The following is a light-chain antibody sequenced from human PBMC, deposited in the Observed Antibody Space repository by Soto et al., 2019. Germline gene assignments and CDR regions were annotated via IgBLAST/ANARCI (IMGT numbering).Light chain of an antibody. J-gene: IGLJ3*02. CDR2: GNT. CDR3: QSYDSALSGSRV. Sequence: QAVVTQPPAVSGAPGQRVTISCTGSRTNIGAGFDVHWYQQLPGTAPKLLIYGNTNRPSGVPDRFSGSKSGTSASLAVIGLQAEDEADYYCQSYDSALSGSRVFGGGTKLTVL. V-gene: IGLV1-40*01. CDR1: RTNIGAGFD.